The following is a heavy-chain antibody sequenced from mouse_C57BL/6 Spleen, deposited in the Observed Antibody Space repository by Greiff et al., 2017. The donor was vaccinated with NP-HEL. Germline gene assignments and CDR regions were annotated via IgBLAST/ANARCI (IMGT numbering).Heavy chain of an antibody. Sequence: EVRLVESGGGLVQPGGSLSLSCAASGFTFTDYYMSWVRQPPGKALEWLGFIRNKANGYTTEYSASVKGRFTISRDNSQSILYLQMNALRAEDSATYYCARSSTGTPFDYWGQGTTLTVSS. CDR1: GFTFTDYY. CDR2: IRNKANGYTT. D-gene: IGHD4-1*02. V-gene: IGHV7-3*01. CDR3: ARSSTGTPFDY. J-gene: IGHJ2*01.